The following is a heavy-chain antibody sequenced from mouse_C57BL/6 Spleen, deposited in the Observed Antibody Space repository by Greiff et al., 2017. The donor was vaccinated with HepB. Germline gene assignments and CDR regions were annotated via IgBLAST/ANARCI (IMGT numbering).Heavy chain of an antibody. Sequence: VQVVESGAELVRPGTSVKVSCKASGYAFTNYLIEWVKQRPGQGLEWIGVINPGSGGTNYNEKFKGKATLTADKSSSTAYMQLSSLTSEDSAVYFCARGGEKDWFAYWGQGTLVTVSA. CDR3: ARGGEKDWFAY. CDR1: GYAFTNYL. J-gene: IGHJ3*01. CDR2: INPGSGGT. V-gene: IGHV1-54*01.